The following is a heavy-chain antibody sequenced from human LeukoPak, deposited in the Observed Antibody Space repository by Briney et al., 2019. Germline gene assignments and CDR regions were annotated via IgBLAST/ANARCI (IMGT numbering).Heavy chain of an antibody. V-gene: IGHV4-39*01. CDR1: GGSISSSSYY. J-gene: IGHJ4*02. D-gene: IGHD3-10*01. CDR2: NSGST. CDR3: ASFPIWFGELSLDY. Sequence: SETLSLTCTVSGGSISSSSYYWGGIRQPPGKGLERIGSNSGSTYYNPSLKSRVTISVDTSKNQFSLKLSSVTAADTAVYYFASFPIWFGELSLDYWGQGTLVTVSS.